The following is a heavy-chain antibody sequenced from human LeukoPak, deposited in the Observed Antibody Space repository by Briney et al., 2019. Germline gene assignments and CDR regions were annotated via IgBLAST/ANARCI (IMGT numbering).Heavy chain of an antibody. CDR1: GGSFSGYY. D-gene: IGHD3-22*01. Sequence: SETLSLTCAVYGGSFSGYYWSWIRQPPGKGLEWIGEINHSGSTNYNPSLKSRVAISVDTSKNQFSLRLSSVTAADTAVYYCARVTGYMIEDYFDYWGQGTLVTVSS. V-gene: IGHV4-34*01. CDR2: INHSGST. CDR3: ARVTGYMIEDYFDY. J-gene: IGHJ4*02.